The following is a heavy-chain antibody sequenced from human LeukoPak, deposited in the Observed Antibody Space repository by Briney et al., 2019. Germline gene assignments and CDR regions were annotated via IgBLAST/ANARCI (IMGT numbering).Heavy chain of an antibody. CDR3: ARSRAWDLPYFDY. CDR1: GGTFSSYA. Sequence: SVKVSCKASGGTFSSYAISWVRQAPGQGLEWMGGIIPIFGTADYAQKFQGRVTITADKSTSTAYMELSSLRSEDTAVYYCARSRAWDLPYFDYWGQGTLVTVSS. CDR2: IIPIFGTA. D-gene: IGHD1-26*01. J-gene: IGHJ4*02. V-gene: IGHV1-69*06.